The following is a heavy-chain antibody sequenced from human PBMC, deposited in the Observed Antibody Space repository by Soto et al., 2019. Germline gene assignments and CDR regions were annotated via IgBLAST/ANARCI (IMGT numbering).Heavy chain of an antibody. J-gene: IGHJ5*02. D-gene: IGHD1-26*01. CDR2: ISYDGSNK. CDR3: AKVAARYSGSYGDWFDP. CDR1: GFTFSSYG. V-gene: IGHV3-30*18. Sequence: QVQLVESGGGVVQPGRSLRLSCAASGFTFSSYGMHWVRQAPGKGLEWVAVISYDGSNKYYADSVKGRFTISRDNSKNTLYLQMNSLRAEDTAVYYCAKVAARYSGSYGDWFDPWGQGNLVTVSS.